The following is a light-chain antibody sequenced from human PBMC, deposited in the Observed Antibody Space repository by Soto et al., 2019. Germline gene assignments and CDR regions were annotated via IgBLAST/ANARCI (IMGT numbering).Light chain of an antibody. CDR1: SSDVGDYKF. CDR3: SSYAGNNNVV. J-gene: IGLJ2*01. Sequence: QSALTQPPSASGSPGQSVTISCTGTSSDVGDYKFVSWYQQHPGKAPKLMIYEVSRRPSGVPDRFSGSKSGNTASLTVSGLQAEDEADYYCSSYAGNNNVVFGGGTKVTFL. CDR2: EVS. V-gene: IGLV2-8*01.